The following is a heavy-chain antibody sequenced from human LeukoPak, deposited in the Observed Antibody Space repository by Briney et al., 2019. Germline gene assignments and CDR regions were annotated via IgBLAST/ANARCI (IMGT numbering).Heavy chain of an antibody. D-gene: IGHD6-6*01. Sequence: GGSLRLSCAASGFTFSSYAMSWVRQAPGKGLEWVSAISGSGGSTYYADSVKGQFTISRDNSKNTLYLQMNSLRAEDTAVYYCAPNPYSSSSELAWGQGTLVTVSS. V-gene: IGHV3-23*01. CDR2: ISGSGGST. CDR1: GFTFSSYA. J-gene: IGHJ4*02. CDR3: APNPYSSSSELA.